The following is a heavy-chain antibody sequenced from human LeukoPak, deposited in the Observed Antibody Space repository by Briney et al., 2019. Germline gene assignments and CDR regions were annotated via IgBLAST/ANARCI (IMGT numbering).Heavy chain of an antibody. CDR3: ARGRIYNSGRPDY. J-gene: IGHJ4*02. D-gene: IGHD6-19*01. V-gene: IGHV4-59*02. CDR2: VHSSGDT. Sequence: SETLSLTCTVSGDSVSSYYWSWIRQPPGKGLEWIGYVHSSGDTNYNPSLRNRVTISVDTSKNQFSLKLSSVTAADTAVYYCARGRIYNSGRPDYWGQGTLVTVSS. CDR1: GDSVSSYY.